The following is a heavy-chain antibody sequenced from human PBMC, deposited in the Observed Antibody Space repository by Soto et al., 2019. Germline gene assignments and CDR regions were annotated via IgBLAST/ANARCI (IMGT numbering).Heavy chain of an antibody. CDR3: AREEYYYGSGAFFDY. J-gene: IGHJ4*02. CDR1: GGTFSSYT. CDR2: IIPILGIA. Sequence: GASVKVSYKASGGTFSSYTISWVRQAPGQGLEWMGRIIPILGIANYAQKFQGRVTITADKSTSTAYMELSSLRSEDTAVYYCAREEYYYGSGAFFDYWGQGTLVTVSS. V-gene: IGHV1-69*04. D-gene: IGHD3-10*01.